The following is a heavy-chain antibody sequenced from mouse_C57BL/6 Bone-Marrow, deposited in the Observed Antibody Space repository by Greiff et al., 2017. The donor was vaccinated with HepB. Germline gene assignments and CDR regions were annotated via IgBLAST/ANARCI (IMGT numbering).Heavy chain of an antibody. Sequence: EVQLVESGGGLVQPKGSLKLSCAASGFTFNTYAMHWVRQAPGKGLEWVARIRSKSSNYATYYADSVKDRFTISRDDSQSMLYLQMNNLKTEDTAMYYCVRDGPRYYGSSCAMDYWGQGTSVTVSS. V-gene: IGHV10-3*01. CDR3: VRDGPRYYGSSCAMDY. J-gene: IGHJ4*01. CDR1: GFTFNTYA. D-gene: IGHD1-1*01. CDR2: IRSKSSNYAT.